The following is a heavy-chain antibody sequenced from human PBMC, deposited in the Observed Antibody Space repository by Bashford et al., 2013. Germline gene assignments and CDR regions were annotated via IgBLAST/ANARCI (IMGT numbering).Heavy chain of an antibody. V-gene: IGHV1-24*01. J-gene: IGHJ6*02. D-gene: IGHD3-16*01. CDR3: ATSVDLGVGAFWYGMDV. Sequence: WVRQAPGMGLEWMGSLNPEHGELIFAQKFEGRVTMTEDTSEGTAYMDLSNLRSEDTAIYYCATSVDLGVGAFWYGMDVWGQGTTVTVSS. CDR2: LNPEHGEL.